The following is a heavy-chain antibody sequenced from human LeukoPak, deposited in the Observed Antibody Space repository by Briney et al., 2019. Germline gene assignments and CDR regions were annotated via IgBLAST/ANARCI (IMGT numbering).Heavy chain of an antibody. V-gene: IGHV5-51*01. CDR1: GYSFTSYW. Sequence: GESLKISCKGSGYSFTSYWIGWVRQMPGKGLEWMGIIYPGDYDTRYSTSFEGQVTISAEKSISTAFLQWSSRKASDTAMYFCARPKRRYFVWLSDHAAFYIWGQGKMVTVSS. J-gene: IGHJ3*02. CDR3: ARPKRRYFVWLSDHAAFYI. D-gene: IGHD3-9*01. CDR2: IYPGDYDT.